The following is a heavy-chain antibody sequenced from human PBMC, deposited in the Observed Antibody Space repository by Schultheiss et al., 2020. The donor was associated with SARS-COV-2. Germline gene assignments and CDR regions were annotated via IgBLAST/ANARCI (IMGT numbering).Heavy chain of an antibody. D-gene: IGHD6-19*01. CDR3: ARDQVAGPGLFDI. CDR2: IIPIFGTA. V-gene: IGHV1-69*13. J-gene: IGHJ3*02. CDR1: GYTLTELS. Sequence: SVKVSCKVSGYTLTELSMHWVRQAPGQGLEWMGGIIPIFGTANYAQKFQGRVTITADESTSTAYMELSSLRSEDTAVYYCARDQVAGPGLFDIWGQGTMVTVSS.